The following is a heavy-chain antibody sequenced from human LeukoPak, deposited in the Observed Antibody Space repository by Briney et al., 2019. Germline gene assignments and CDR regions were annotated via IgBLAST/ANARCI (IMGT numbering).Heavy chain of an antibody. CDR1: GFPYSSYE. CDR2: ISSSGNKI. CDR3: ARGQRPQYTSTWDNWFDP. Sequence: GGSLRLSCIACGFPYSSYEMNWVRQAPGKTLQWVSYISSSGNKIYYAASVKGRFTISRDNAKNSLYLQIDSLRAEDTAVYYCARGQRPQYTSTWDNWFDPWGQGTQVTVSS. V-gene: IGHV3-48*03. D-gene: IGHD2-2*01. J-gene: IGHJ5*02.